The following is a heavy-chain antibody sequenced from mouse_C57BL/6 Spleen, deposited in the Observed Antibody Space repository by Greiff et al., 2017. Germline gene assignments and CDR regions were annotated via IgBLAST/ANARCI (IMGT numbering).Heavy chain of an antibody. V-gene: IGHV3-6*01. J-gene: IGHJ3*01. D-gene: IGHD1-1*01. CDR1: GYSITSGYY. Sequence: EVKLVESGPGLVKPSQSLSLTCSVTGYSITSGYYWNWIRQFPGNKLEWMGYISYDGSNNYNPSLKNRISITRDTSKNQFFLKLNSVTTEDTATYYCARYPSYYGSSYDAYWGQGTLVTVSA. CDR2: ISYDGSN. CDR3: ARYPSYYGSSYDAY.